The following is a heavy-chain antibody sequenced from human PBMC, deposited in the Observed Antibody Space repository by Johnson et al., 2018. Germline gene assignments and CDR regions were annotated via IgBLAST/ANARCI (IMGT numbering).Heavy chain of an antibody. CDR3: AKGDESAFDI. CDR2: ISYDGSNK. J-gene: IGHJ3*02. V-gene: IGHV3-30*18. Sequence: QVQLLESGGGVVQPGRSXRLSCAASGFTFSSYVMHWVRQAPGKGLEWVAVISYDGSNKYYAASVKGRFTVSRDNSKNTLYVQMNSLRAEDTAVYYCAKGDESAFDIWGQGTMVTVSS. CDR1: GFTFSSYV.